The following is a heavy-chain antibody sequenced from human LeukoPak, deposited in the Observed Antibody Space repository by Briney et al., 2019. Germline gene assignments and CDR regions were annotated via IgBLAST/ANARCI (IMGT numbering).Heavy chain of an antibody. CDR3: ARDGLNTHDLPLDY. J-gene: IGHJ4*02. D-gene: IGHD1/OR15-1a*01. Sequence: GGSLRLSCAASGFTFSDYYMSWIRQAPGKGLEWVSYISNSGTTIFYADSLKGRFTISRDNAKNSLYLQMNSLRAEDTAVYYCARDGLNTHDLPLDYWGQGILVTVSS. V-gene: IGHV3-11*01. CDR1: GFTFSDYY. CDR2: ISNSGTTI.